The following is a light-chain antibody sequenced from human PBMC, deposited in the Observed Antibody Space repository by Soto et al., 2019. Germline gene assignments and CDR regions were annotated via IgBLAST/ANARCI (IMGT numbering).Light chain of an antibody. V-gene: IGKV1-5*03. CDR2: KTS. Sequence: DIQMTQSTSTLSASVGDRVTITCRASQSISSWLAWYQQKPGKAPNLLIYKTSSLESGVPSRFSGSGSGTEFTLTVNSLQPDDFATYYCQQYDSYPLTFGGGTKVDIK. J-gene: IGKJ4*01. CDR1: QSISSW. CDR3: QQYDSYPLT.